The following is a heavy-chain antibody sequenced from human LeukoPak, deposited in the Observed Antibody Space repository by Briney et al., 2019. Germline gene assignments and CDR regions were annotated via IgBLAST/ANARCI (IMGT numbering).Heavy chain of an antibody. V-gene: IGHV3-30*03. CDR3: ARVIAVAGINSPY. CDR1: GFTFSSYG. D-gene: IGHD6-19*01. Sequence: GGSLRLSCAASGFTFSSYGMHWVRQAPGKGLEWVAVISYDGSNKYYADSVKGRFTISRDNSKNTLYLQMNSLRAEDTAVYYCARVIAVAGINSPYWGQGTLVTVSS. J-gene: IGHJ4*02. CDR2: ISYDGSNK.